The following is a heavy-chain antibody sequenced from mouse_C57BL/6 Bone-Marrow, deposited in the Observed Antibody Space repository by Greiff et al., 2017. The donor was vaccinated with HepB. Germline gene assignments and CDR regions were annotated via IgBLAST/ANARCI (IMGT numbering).Heavy chain of an antibody. V-gene: IGHV5-6*02. CDR1: GFTFSSYG. J-gene: IGHJ4*01. D-gene: IGHD1-1*01. Sequence: EVMLVESGGDLVKPGGSLKLSCAASGFTFSSYGMSWVRQTPDKRLEWVATISSGGSYTYYPDSVKGRFTISRDNAKNTLYLQMSSLKSEDTAMYYCARQWGITTVVDIWAMDYWGQGTSVTVSS. CDR3: ARQWGITTVVDIWAMDY. CDR2: ISSGGSYT.